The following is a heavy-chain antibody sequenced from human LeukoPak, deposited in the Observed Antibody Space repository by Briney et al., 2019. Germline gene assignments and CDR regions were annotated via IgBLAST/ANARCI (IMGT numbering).Heavy chain of an antibody. V-gene: IGHV4-59*01. J-gene: IGHJ3*02. CDR1: GGSISSSY. CDR2: IYYSGST. Sequence: SETLSLTCTVSGGSISSSYWSWIRQPPGKGLEWIGYIYYSGSTNYNPSLKSRVTISVDASKNQFSLKLSSVTAADTAVYYGAREDAFDIWGQGTMVTVSS. CDR3: AREDAFDI.